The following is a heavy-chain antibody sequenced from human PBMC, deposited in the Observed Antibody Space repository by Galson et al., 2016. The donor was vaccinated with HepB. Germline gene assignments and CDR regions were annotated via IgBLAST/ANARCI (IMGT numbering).Heavy chain of an antibody. Sequence: SETLSLTCTVSGGSISSTNYFWGWIRQPPGKGLDWIGSISYSGTTNYNPSLRSRVTISADTSKNQFSLELTSMTAADTAVYYCAKGHYGDYSIWGHGTLVTVSS. V-gene: IGHV4-39*01. CDR2: ISYSGTT. CDR1: GGSISSTNYF. J-gene: IGHJ3*02. D-gene: IGHD4-17*01. CDR3: AKGHYGDYSI.